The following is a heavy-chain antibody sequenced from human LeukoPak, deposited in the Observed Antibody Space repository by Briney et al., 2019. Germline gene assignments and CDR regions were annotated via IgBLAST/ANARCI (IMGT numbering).Heavy chain of an antibody. J-gene: IGHJ4*02. V-gene: IGHV3-7*01. CDR1: GFTFSSYL. D-gene: IGHD3-10*01. CDR3: ARGLLNYYYY. CDR2: IKQDGSEK. Sequence: GGSLRLFCAASGFTFSSYLMTLVRQPPGKGLEWVANIKQDGSEKYYVDSVKRRFTIYRDNAKNSLYLQMNSLRAEDTAVYYCARGLLNYYYYWGQGTLVTVSS.